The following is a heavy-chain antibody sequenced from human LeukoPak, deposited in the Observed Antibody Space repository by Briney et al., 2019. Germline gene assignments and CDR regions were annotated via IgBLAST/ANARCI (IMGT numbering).Heavy chain of an antibody. V-gene: IGHV3-74*01. J-gene: IGHJ4*02. CDR3: VRAYCSGGSCSLDY. CDR2: INSGGGTT. CDR1: GFTFGKYW. Sequence: GGSLRLSCVASGFTFGKYWMSWVRQAPGKGLVWVSRINSGGGTTSYADSVKGRFTISRDDAKNTLYLQMNSLGAEDTAVYYCVRAYCSGGSCSLDYWGQGTLVTVSS. D-gene: IGHD2-15*01.